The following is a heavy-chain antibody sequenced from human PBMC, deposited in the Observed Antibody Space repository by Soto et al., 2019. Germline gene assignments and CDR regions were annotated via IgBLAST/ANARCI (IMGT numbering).Heavy chain of an antibody. Sequence: SETLSLTCTVSGGSISSGDYYWSWIRQPPGKGLEWIGYIYYSGSTYYNPSLKSRVTISVDTSKNQFSLKLSSVTAADTAVYYCASAYYYDSSGYSYFGYWGQGTLVTVSS. V-gene: IGHV4-30-4*01. D-gene: IGHD3-22*01. CDR1: GGSISSGDYY. CDR2: IYYSGST. J-gene: IGHJ4*02. CDR3: ASAYYYDSSGYSYFGY.